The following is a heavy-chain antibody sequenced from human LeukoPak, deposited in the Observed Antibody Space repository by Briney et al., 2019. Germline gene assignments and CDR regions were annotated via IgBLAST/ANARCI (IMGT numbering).Heavy chain of an antibody. CDR3: ARESLTWLQSRTSWFDP. J-gene: IGHJ5*02. CDR2: IYTSGST. Sequence: SETLSLTCTASGGSISSYYWSWIRQPAGKGLEWIGRIYTSGSTNYNPSLKSRVTMSVDTSKNQFSLRLSSVTAADTAVYYCARESLTWLQSRTSWFDPWGQGTLVTVSS. V-gene: IGHV4-4*07. CDR1: GGSISSYY. D-gene: IGHD5-24*01.